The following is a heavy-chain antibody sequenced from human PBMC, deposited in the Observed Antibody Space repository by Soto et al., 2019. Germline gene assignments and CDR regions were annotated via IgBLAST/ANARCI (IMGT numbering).Heavy chain of an antibody. CDR3: AKEGLDRMTTVTSSDY. J-gene: IGHJ4*02. Sequence: GGSLRLSCAASGFTFSSYAMSWVRQAPGKGLEWVSAISGSGGSTYYADSVKGRFTISRDNSKNTLYLQMNSLRAEDTAVYFCAKEGLDRMTTVTSSDYWGQGTLVTVSS. D-gene: IGHD4-17*01. V-gene: IGHV3-23*01. CDR1: GFTFSSYA. CDR2: ISGSGGST.